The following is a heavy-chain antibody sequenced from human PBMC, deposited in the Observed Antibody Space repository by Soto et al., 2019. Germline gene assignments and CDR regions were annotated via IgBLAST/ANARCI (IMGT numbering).Heavy chain of an antibody. V-gene: IGHV4-30-4*01. CDR1: GGSISSGDYY. CDR2: IYYSGST. CDR3: ARVGPWVPYYYDSSPYTFENWFDP. D-gene: IGHD3-22*01. Sequence: SETLSLTCTVSGGSISSGDYYWSWIRQPPGKGLEWIGYIYYSGSTYYNPSLNSRVTLSIDMTNNHVSLILNSVTAADTAVYYCARVGPWVPYYYDSSPYTFENWFDPWGQGTLVTVSS. J-gene: IGHJ5*02.